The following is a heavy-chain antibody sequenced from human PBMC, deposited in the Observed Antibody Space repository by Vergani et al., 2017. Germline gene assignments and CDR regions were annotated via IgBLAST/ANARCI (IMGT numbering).Heavy chain of an antibody. CDR3: ARHLRQLARKDVFDI. Sequence: QLQLQESGPRLVKPSETLSLTCSLSGMSISNNNYYWGWIRQPPGKGLEWIGSIYDSRNNNYSPSLKSRFSISVDTSKNQFSLHLTSVTAADTAVYYCARHLRQLARKDVFDIWGHGTLVTVSS. J-gene: IGHJ3*02. CDR1: GMSISNNNYY. V-gene: IGHV4-39*01. CDR2: IYDSRNN. D-gene: IGHD6-6*01.